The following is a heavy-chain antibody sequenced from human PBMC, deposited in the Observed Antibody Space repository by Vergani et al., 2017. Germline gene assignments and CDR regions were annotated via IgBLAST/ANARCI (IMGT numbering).Heavy chain of an antibody. D-gene: IGHD3-10*01. Sequence: QVQLVQSGAEVKKPGSSVKVSCKVSGGTFSSYVISWVRQAPGQGLEWMGRIIPIFGTANYAQKFQGRVTITADESTSTAYMELSSLRSEDTAVYYCAFTMVRGVIHGYFDYWGQGTLVTVSS. J-gene: IGHJ4*02. CDR2: IIPIFGTA. CDR3: AFTMVRGVIHGYFDY. V-gene: IGHV1-69*13. CDR1: GGTFSSYV.